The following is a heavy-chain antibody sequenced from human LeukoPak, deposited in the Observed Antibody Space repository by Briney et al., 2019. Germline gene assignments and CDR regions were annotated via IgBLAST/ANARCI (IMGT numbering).Heavy chain of an antibody. CDR1: GFTFSTYW. V-gene: IGHV3-74*01. CDR2: INSDGSST. Sequence: GSLRLSCAASGFTFSTYWMHWVRQAPGKGLVWVSRINSDGSSTNYADSVKGRFTISRDNAKNTLYLQMNSLRAEDTAVYYCARGFSIVGATLPFDYWGQGTLVTVSS. D-gene: IGHD1-26*01. CDR3: ARGFSIVGATLPFDY. J-gene: IGHJ4*02.